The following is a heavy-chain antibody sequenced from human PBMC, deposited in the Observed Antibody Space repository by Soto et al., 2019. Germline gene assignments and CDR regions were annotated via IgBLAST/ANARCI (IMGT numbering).Heavy chain of an antibody. Sequence: PGESQKISSKGSGYSFTSYWISWVRQMPGKGLEWMGRIDPSDSYTNYSPSFQGHVTISADKSISTAYLQWSSLKASDTAMYYCARHVAYGTAFDIWGQGTMVTVSS. CDR1: GYSFTSYW. CDR2: IDPSDSYT. CDR3: ARHVAYGTAFDI. D-gene: IGHD1-26*01. V-gene: IGHV5-10-1*01. J-gene: IGHJ3*02.